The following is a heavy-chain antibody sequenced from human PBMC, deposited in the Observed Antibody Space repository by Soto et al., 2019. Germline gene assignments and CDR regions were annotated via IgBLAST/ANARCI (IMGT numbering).Heavy chain of an antibody. Sequence: QVQLQESGPGLVKPSQTLSLTCTVSGGSISSGGYYWSWIRQHPGKGLEWIGYIYYSGSTYYNPSLMSLVTIAADTSKNQFALKLSSVTAADTAVYYCARDRGRDGYNTAQGAFDIWGQGTMVTVSS. V-gene: IGHV4-31*01. J-gene: IGHJ3*02. CDR3: ARDRGRDGYNTAQGAFDI. D-gene: IGHD5-12*01. CDR2: IYYSGST. CDR1: GGSISSGGYY.